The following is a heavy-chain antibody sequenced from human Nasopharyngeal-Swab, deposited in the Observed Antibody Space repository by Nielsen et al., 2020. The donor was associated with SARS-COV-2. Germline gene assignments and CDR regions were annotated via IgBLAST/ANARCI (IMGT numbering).Heavy chain of an antibody. J-gene: IGHJ4*02. CDR3: ARAEERGRQTGRFGY. V-gene: IGHV1-18*04. CDR2: ISAYNGNT. CDR1: GYTFTSYG. D-gene: IGHD7-27*01. Sequence: ASVKVSCKASGYTFTSYGISWVRQAPGQGLEWMGWISAYNGNTNYAQKLQGRVSMTTDTSTSPAYMELRSLRSDDTAVYYCARAEERGRQTGRFGYWGQGTLVTVSS.